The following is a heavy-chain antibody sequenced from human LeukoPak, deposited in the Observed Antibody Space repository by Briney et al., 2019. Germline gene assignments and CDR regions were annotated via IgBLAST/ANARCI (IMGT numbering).Heavy chain of an antibody. D-gene: IGHD3-22*01. V-gene: IGHV3-33*01. CDR1: GFTFSSYG. CDR2: IWYDGSNK. J-gene: IGHJ4*02. CDR3: ARDTDSSGLGDY. Sequence: GGSLRLSCAASGFTFSSYGMHWVRQAPGKGLEWVAVIWYDGSNKYYADSVKGRFTISRDNSKNTLYLQMNSLRAEDTAVYYCARDTDSSGLGDYWGQGTLVTVSS.